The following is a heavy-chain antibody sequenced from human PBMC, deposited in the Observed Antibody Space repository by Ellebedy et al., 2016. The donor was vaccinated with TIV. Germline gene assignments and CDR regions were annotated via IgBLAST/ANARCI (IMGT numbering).Heavy chain of an antibody. CDR1: GFSFSTYG. D-gene: IGHD3-9*01. CDR2: IWYDGFNK. CDR3: AREQSPYYEILTGSFDD. Sequence: GESLKISCAASGFSFSTYGMHWVRQAPGQGLAWVAVIWYDGFNKDYADSVKGRFTISRDNSKSTLYLEMKSLRVEDTAVYYCAREQSPYYEILTGSFDDWGQGALVTVSS. V-gene: IGHV3-33*01. J-gene: IGHJ4*02.